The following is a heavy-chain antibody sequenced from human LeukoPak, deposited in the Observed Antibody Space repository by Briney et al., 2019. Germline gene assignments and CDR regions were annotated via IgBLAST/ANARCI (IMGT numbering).Heavy chain of an antibody. J-gene: IGHJ4*02. CDR3: AKLPIMLALNRIEF. CDR2: ISGSAYTT. V-gene: IGHV3-23*01. D-gene: IGHD2-8*01. Sequence: ETLSLTCAVYGGSFSDYYWSSIRQPPGKGLEWVAGISGSAYTTHYAGSVKGRFTISRDNSKNTLFLQMDSLRVEDTAVYYCAKLPIMLALNRIEFWSQGSLVTVTS. CDR1: GGSFSDYY.